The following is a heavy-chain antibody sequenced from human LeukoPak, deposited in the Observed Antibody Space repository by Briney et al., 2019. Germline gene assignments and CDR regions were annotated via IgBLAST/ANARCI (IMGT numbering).Heavy chain of an antibody. D-gene: IGHD3-3*01. Sequence: PSETLSLTCTVSGGSLSSGTYYWSWIRQPAGEGLEWIGRIYSSGSTNYNPSLKSRVTISVDTSKNQFSLKLTSMTAADTAVYYCARITDRTIFGEIMHGFDIWGQGTPVTVSS. CDR3: ARITDRTIFGEIMHGFDI. V-gene: IGHV4-61*02. CDR2: IYSSGST. J-gene: IGHJ3*02. CDR1: GGSLSSGTYY.